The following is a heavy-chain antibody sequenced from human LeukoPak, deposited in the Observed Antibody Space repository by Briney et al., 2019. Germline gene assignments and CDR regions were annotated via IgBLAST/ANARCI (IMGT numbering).Heavy chain of an antibody. CDR1: GVTISYSG. CDR2: ISRSGSSI. D-gene: IGHD2-2*01. J-gene: IGHJ4*02. CDR3: ARGYCLSASCLDS. Sequence: GGSLRLSRVASGVTISYSGMNWVRQAPGKGLEWVSYISRSGSSIYYADSVKGRFTISRDNAKNSLYLQMNSLRDEDTAVYYCARGYCLSASCLDSGGQGTLVTVSS. V-gene: IGHV3-48*02.